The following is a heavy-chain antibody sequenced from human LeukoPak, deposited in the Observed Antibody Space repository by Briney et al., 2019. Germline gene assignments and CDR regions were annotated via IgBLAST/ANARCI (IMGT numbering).Heavy chain of an antibody. CDR3: ARAGDHITMIARFDP. V-gene: IGHV4-39*01. J-gene: IGHJ5*02. CDR2: IYYTGST. Sequence: ASETLSLTCTVSGGSISSSSYYWGWIRQPPGKGLEWIGSIYYTGSTYYNPSLKSRVTISVDTSKNQFSLKLSSVTAADTAVYYCARAGDHITMIARFDPWGQGTLVTVSS. D-gene: IGHD3-22*01. CDR1: GGSISSSSYY.